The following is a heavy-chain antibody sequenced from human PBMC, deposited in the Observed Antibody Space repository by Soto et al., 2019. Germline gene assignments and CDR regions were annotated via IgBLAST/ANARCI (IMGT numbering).Heavy chain of an antibody. Sequence: EVQLVESGGGLVQPGRSLKLSCAASGFTFHDYAMHWVRQGQGKGLEWVSGITWNSGSIDYADSVKGRFTISRDNAKNSLYLKMNSLRPEDTAVYYCAKDIMEYSSGWTDFDYWGHGNLVTVSS. J-gene: IGHJ4*01. V-gene: IGHV3-9*01. CDR1: GFTFHDYA. CDR3: AKDIMEYSSGWTDFDY. D-gene: IGHD6-19*01. CDR2: ITWNSGSI.